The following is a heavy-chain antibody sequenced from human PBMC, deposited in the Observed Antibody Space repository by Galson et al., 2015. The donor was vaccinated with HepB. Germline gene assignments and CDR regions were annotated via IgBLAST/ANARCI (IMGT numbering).Heavy chain of an antibody. J-gene: IGHJ2*01. CDR1: GFTFTSYD. Sequence: SVKVSCKASGFTFTSYDINWVRQTPGQGLEWVGWMNRNSGNTGYAQKFQGRVTMTRNTSISTAYMELSRLRSEDTAVYYCARVQVAAIAVDWCSDLWGRGTLVTVSS. D-gene: IGHD5-12*01. CDR3: ARVQVAAIAVDWCSDL. CDR2: MNRNSGNT. V-gene: IGHV1-8*01.